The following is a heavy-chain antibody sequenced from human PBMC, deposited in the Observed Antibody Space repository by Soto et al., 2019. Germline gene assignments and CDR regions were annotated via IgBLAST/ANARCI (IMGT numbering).Heavy chain of an antibody. V-gene: IGHV1-18*01. J-gene: IGHJ4*02. CDR2: ISAYSGKT. CDR1: GYTFTTYG. Sequence: QVQLVQSGGEVKKPGASVKVSCKTSGYTFTTYGISWVRQAPGQGLEWVGWISAYSGKTHYAQKFQGKATMTTDTSTNXAXLELXXLRSDDTAVYYCARDPYLGDHQYWGQGTLVTV. D-gene: IGHD3-16*01. CDR3: ARDPYLGDHQY.